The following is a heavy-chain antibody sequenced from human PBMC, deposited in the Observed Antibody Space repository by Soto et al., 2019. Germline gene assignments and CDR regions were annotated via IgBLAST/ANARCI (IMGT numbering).Heavy chain of an antibody. V-gene: IGHV1-46*01. CDR3: ARGGRIVDTGIGYYYYHAMDV. Sequence: ASVKVSCKSSGGTFSSHSINWVRQAPGQGLEWMGIFNPTGDTASYAQKLQGRVTMTRDTSTGTAYMELGSLRSEDTAVYYCARGGRIVDTGIGYYYYHAMDVWGQGTTVTVSS. CDR2: FNPTGDTA. J-gene: IGHJ6*02. D-gene: IGHD5-18*01. CDR1: GGTFSSHS.